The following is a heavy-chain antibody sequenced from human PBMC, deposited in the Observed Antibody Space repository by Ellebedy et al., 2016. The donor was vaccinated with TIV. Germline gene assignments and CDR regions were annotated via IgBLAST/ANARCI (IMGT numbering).Heavy chain of an antibody. CDR3: AGGISVAGMSLGF. CDR2: IYSSGGT. CDR1: GFTASSNY. V-gene: IGHV3-53*01. J-gene: IGHJ4*02. Sequence: GGSLRLSCAASGFTASSNYMSWVRQAPGRGLEWVSTIYSSGGTYYAGSVKGRFTISRDNSKNTLYLQMNSLRAEDTAVYYCAGGISVAGMSLGFWGQGTLVTVSS. D-gene: IGHD6-19*01.